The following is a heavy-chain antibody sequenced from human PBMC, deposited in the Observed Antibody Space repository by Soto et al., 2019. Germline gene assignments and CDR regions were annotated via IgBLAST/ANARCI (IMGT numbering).Heavy chain of an antibody. V-gene: IGHV4-59*01. CDR1: GVSIISYY. Sequence: SETLSLTCTISGVSIISYYWIWIRQPPGKGLEWIGYIYYSGSTNYNPSLKSRVTISVDTSKNQFSLKLSSVTAADTAVYYCARSLKFLEWLSGFDYWGQGTLVTVSS. CDR3: ARSLKFLEWLSGFDY. J-gene: IGHJ4*02. CDR2: IYYSGST. D-gene: IGHD3-3*01.